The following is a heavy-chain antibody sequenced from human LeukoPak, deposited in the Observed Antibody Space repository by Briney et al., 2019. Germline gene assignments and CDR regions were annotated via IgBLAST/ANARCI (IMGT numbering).Heavy chain of an antibody. CDR2: ISYDGSNK. CDR3: ARGDKY. J-gene: IGHJ4*02. CDR1: GFTFSSYA. V-gene: IGHV3-30*04. D-gene: IGHD5-24*01. Sequence: GGSLRLSCAASGFTFSSYAMHWVRQAPGKGLEWVAVISYDGSNKYYADSVKGRSTIPRDNSKNTLYLQMNSLRAEDTAVYYCARGDKYWGQGTLVTVSS.